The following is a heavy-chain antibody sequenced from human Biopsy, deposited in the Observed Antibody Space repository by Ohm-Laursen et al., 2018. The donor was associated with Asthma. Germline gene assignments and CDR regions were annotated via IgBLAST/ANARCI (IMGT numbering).Heavy chain of an antibody. V-gene: IGHV4-30-4*01. J-gene: IGHJ6*02. CDR1: GGYTGSSDHH. CDR3: DRVVSYGDIYFGIDV. Sequence: SETLSLTCRVSGGYTGSSDHHWAWIRQAPGKGLEWIGFVFWSGSTHYSRSLERRVSISIDTATNEFSMKLWSVTPADTAVYFCDRVVSYGDIYFGIDVWGPGNTVVVS. CDR2: VFWSGST. D-gene: IGHD4-17*01.